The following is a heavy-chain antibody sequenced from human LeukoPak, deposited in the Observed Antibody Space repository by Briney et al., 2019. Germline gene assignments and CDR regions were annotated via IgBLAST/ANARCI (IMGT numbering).Heavy chain of an antibody. J-gene: IGHJ5*02. D-gene: IGHD3-3*01. Sequence: SQTLSLTCAVSGGSISSGGYSWSWIRQPPGKGLEWIGYIYHSGSTYYNPSLKRRVTISVDRSKNQFSLKLSSVTAADTAVYYCARRTIFGVGPGAENWFDPWGQGTLVTVSS. CDR1: GGSISSGGYS. CDR2: IYHSGST. CDR3: ARRTIFGVGPGAENWFDP. V-gene: IGHV4-30-2*01.